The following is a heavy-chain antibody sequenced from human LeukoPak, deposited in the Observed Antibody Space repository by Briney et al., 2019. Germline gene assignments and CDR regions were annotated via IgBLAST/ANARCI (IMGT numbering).Heavy chain of an antibody. D-gene: IGHD6-19*01. CDR1: GCTFSSYA. CDR3: ARIAVAGDFDY. J-gene: IGHJ4*02. Sequence: ASVKVSCKASGCTFSSYAISWVRQAPGQGLEWMGGIIPTFGTANYAQKFQGRVTITADESTSTAYMELSSLRSEDTAVYYCARIAVAGDFDYWGQGTLVTVSS. V-gene: IGHV1-69*13. CDR2: IIPTFGTA.